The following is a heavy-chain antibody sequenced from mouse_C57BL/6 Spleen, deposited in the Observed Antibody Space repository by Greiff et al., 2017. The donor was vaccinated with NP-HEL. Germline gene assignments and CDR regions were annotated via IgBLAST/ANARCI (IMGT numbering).Heavy chain of an antibody. Sequence: VQLQQSGAELMKPGASVKLSCKATGYTFTGYWIEWVKQRPGHGLEWIGQIYPGGGATNYNGKFKGKATLTADKSSSTAYMPLSSLTSEYSAVYFCARIPGSSYALDYWGQGTSLTVSS. D-gene: IGHD1-1*01. V-gene: IGHV1-80*01. CDR3: ARIPGSSYALDY. CDR1: GYTFTGYW. CDR2: IYPGGGAT. J-gene: IGHJ2*02.